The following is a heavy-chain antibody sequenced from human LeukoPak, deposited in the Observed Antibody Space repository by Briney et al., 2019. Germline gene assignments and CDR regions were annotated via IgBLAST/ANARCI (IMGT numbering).Heavy chain of an antibody. CDR2: ISSSSSYI. CDR1: GFTYSNYK. Sequence: GGSLRLSCAASGFTYSNYKMNWLRQAPGKGLEGVSYISSSSSYIYYAHSVKGRFTISRDNAKNSLYLQMNSLRAEDTAVYYCARSITMIGDAFDIWGQGTMVTVSS. J-gene: IGHJ3*02. CDR3: ARSITMIGDAFDI. V-gene: IGHV3-21*05. D-gene: IGHD3-22*01.